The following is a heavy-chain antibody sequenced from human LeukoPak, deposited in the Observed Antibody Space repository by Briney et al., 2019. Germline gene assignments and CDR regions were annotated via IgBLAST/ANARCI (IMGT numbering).Heavy chain of an antibody. V-gene: IGHV4-39*01. Sequence: SETLSLTCTVSGGSISSYYWGWIRQPPGKGLEWIGSIYYSGRTYYNPSLKSRVTISADTSKNQFSLKLSSVTAADTAVYYCARRGGLQSPFGYWGQGTLVTVSS. CDR2: IYYSGRT. CDR3: ARRGGLQSPFGY. D-gene: IGHD5-24*01. J-gene: IGHJ4*02. CDR1: GGSISSYY.